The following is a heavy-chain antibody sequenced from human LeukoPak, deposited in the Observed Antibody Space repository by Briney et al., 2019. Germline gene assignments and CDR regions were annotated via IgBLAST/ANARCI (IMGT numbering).Heavy chain of an antibody. CDR2: ISSSSSYI. CDR3: AGRGSGSYFDY. Sequence: GSLRLSCAASGFTFSSYSMNWVRQAPGKGLGGVSSISSSSSYIYYADSVKGRFTISRDNSKNTLYLQMHSLRAEDTAVYYCAGRGSGSYFDYWGQGTLVTVSS. V-gene: IGHV3-21*04. D-gene: IGHD3-10*01. J-gene: IGHJ4*02. CDR1: GFTFSSYS.